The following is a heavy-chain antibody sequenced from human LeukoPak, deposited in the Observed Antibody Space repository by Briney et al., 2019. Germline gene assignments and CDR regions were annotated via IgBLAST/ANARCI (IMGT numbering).Heavy chain of an antibody. V-gene: IGHV1-69*04. J-gene: IGHJ4*02. Sequence: GASVKVSCKASGGTFSSYAISWVRQAPGQGLEWMGRIIPILGIANYAQKFQGRVTITADKSTSTAYMELSSLRSEDTAVYYCARHRSFGDCSGGSCYLLSSLPEYWGQGTLVTVSS. D-gene: IGHD2-15*01. CDR2: IIPILGIA. CDR1: GGTFSSYA. CDR3: ARHRSFGDCSGGSCYLLSSLPEY.